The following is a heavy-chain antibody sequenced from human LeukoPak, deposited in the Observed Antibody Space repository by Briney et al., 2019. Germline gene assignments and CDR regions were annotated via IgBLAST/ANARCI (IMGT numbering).Heavy chain of an antibody. CDR1: GFTFSDYY. V-gene: IGHV3-11*01. CDR3: AREPQHPDYDFWSGYYFYYGMDV. J-gene: IGHJ6*02. D-gene: IGHD3-3*01. Sequence: KPGGSLRLSCAASGFTFSDYYMSWIRQAPGKGLEWVSYISSSGSTIYYADSVKGRFTISRDNAKNSLYLQMNSLRAEDTAVYYCAREPQHPDYDFWSGYYFYYGMDVWGQGTTVTVSS. CDR2: ISSSGSTI.